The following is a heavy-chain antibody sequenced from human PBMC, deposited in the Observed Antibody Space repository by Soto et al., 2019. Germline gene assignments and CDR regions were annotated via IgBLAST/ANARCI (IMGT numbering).Heavy chain of an antibody. Sequence: PGESLKISCKGSGYSFTSYWISWVRQMPGKGLEWMGRIDPSDSYTNYSPSFQGHVTISADKSISTAYLQWSSLKASDTAMYYCARHLTSHPNWFDPWGQGTLVTVSS. V-gene: IGHV5-10-1*01. D-gene: IGHD3-9*01. CDR1: GYSFTSYW. CDR3: ARHLTSHPNWFDP. J-gene: IGHJ5*02. CDR2: IDPSDSYT.